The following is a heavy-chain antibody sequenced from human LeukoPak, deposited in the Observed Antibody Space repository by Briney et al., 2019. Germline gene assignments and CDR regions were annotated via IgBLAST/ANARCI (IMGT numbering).Heavy chain of an antibody. D-gene: IGHD2-8*01. CDR2: ISSSGSTI. CDR3: ARQWQFVDY. Sequence: GGSLRLSCAASGFTLSNYDMNWVRQAPGKGLEWVSYISSSGSTIYYTDSVKGRFTISRDNAKNSLYLQMNSLRAEDTAVYYCARQWQFVDYWGQGTLVTVSS. V-gene: IGHV3-48*03. CDR1: GFTLSNYD. J-gene: IGHJ4*02.